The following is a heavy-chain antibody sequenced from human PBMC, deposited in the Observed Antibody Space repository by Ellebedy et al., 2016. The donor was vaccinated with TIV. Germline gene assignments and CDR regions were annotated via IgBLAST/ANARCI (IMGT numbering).Heavy chain of an antibody. J-gene: IGHJ4*02. D-gene: IGHD1-26*01. Sequence: GESLKISCAASGFTFNSYAMNWVRQAPGKGLEWVSSIGGSGTAIYYADSVRGRFTISRDNSKNTLYLQMNSLRAEDTAVYYCARKVPGSYSFDYWGQGNLVTVSS. V-gene: IGHV3-23*01. CDR2: IGGSGTAI. CDR1: GFTFNSYA. CDR3: ARKVPGSYSFDY.